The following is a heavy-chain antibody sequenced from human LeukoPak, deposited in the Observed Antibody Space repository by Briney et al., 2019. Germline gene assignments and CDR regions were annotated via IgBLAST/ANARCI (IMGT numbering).Heavy chain of an antibody. D-gene: IGHD4-17*01. CDR2: VSYNDIT. J-gene: IGHJ5*01. Sequence: SETLSLTCTVSGASVTATNYYWAWIRQPPGKGLEWRGTVSYNDITYYNPSLLGRVAVSRGTSKTRFSLDLTSVTTEDTAVYFCARNLRGLPSDSWGRGILVTVTS. V-gene: IGHV4-39*01. CDR1: GASVTATNYY. CDR3: ARNLRGLPSDS.